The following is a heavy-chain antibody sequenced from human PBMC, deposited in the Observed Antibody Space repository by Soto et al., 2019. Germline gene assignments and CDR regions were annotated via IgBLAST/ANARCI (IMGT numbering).Heavy chain of an antibody. CDR3: ARVRQGCSANNCYFDP. CDR1: GGSVRAPDW. D-gene: IGHD1-1*01. V-gene: IGHV4-4*02. J-gene: IGHJ5*01. CDR2: VHISGHS. Sequence: KPSETLSLTCTLSGGSVRAPDWWNWVRQSPDKGLEWIAEVHISGHSNYNPSLRSRVSVSIDSSKNQFYLNLNSVTAADTAIYYCARVRQGCSANNCYFDPWGQGTKVTV.